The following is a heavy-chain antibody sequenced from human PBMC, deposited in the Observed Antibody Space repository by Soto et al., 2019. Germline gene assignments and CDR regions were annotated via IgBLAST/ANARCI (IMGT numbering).Heavy chain of an antibody. CDR1: GYTFTSYD. D-gene: IGHD6-19*01. CDR2: MNPNSGNT. CDR3: ARSLEYSSGWYVRAFDY. V-gene: IGHV1-8*01. J-gene: IGHJ4*02. Sequence: ASVKVSCKASGYTFTSYDINWVRQATGQGLEWMGWMNPNSGNTGYAQKFQGRVTMTRNTSISTAYMELSSLRSEDTAVYYCARSLEYSSGWYVRAFDYWGQGTLVTVSS.